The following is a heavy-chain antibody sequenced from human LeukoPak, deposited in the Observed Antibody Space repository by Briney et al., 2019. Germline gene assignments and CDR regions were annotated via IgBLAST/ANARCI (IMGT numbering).Heavy chain of an antibody. Sequence: GGSLRLSCVASGFSFSDHYMDWVRQAPGKGLEWVANIKQDGSKKSYVDSVKGRFTISRDNAKNSLYLQMNSLRAEDTAIYYCTRVGYIDEGIDYWGQGTLVTVSS. J-gene: IGHJ4*02. D-gene: IGHD5-24*01. CDR2: IKQDGSKK. V-gene: IGHV3-7*04. CDR3: TRVGYIDEGIDY. CDR1: GFSFSDHY.